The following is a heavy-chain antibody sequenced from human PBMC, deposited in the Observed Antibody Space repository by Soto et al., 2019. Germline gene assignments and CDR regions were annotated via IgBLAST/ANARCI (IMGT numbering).Heavy chain of an antibody. CDR1: GFTFSSYG. V-gene: IGHV3-30*18. D-gene: IGHD4-17*01. CDR2: ISYDGSNK. Sequence: GGSLRLSCVASGFTFSSYGMHWVRQAPGKGLEWVAVISYDGSNKYYADSVKGRFTISRDNSKNTLYLQMNSLRAEDTAVYYCANLNEGSTAVPFDYWGQGTLVTVSS. J-gene: IGHJ4*02. CDR3: ANLNEGSTAVPFDY.